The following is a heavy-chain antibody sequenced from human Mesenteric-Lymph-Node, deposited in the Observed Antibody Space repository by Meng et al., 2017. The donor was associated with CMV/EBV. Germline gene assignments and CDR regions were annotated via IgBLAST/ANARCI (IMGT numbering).Heavy chain of an antibody. J-gene: IGHJ6*02. CDR1: GGSVSSGSYY. V-gene: IGHV4-61*01. Sequence: SETLSLTCTASGGSVSSGSYYWSWIRQPPGKGLEWIGYIYYSGSTNYNPSLKSRVTISVDTSKNQFSLKLSSVTAADTAVYYCARLPTIRFWSGYSVAHVWGQGTTVTVSS. CDR2: IYYSGST. D-gene: IGHD3-3*01. CDR3: ARLPTIRFWSGYSVAHV.